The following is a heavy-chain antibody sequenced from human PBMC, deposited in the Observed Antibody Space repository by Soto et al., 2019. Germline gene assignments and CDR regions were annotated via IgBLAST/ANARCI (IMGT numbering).Heavy chain of an antibody. CDR1: GFTFTSSA. CDR3: AADKRRNPGHYYYYYGMDV. V-gene: IGHV1-58*01. CDR2: IVVGSGNT. J-gene: IGHJ6*02. Sequence: QMQLVQSGPEVKKPGTSVKVSCKASGFTFTSSAVQWVRQARGQRLEWIGWIVVGSGNTNYAQKFQERVTITRDMSTSTAYMELSSLRSEDTAVYYCAADKRRNPGHYYYYYGMDVWGQGTTVTVSS.